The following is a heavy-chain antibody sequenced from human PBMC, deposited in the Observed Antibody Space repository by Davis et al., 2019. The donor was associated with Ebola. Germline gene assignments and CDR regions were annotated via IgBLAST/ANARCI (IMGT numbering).Heavy chain of an antibody. Sequence: SETLSLTCTVPGGSISSYYWSWIRQPPGKGLEWIGYIYYSGSTNYNPSLKSRVTISVDTSKNQFSLKLSSVTAADTAVYYCARIRLRFLEWDGMDVWGQGTTVTVSS. V-gene: IGHV4-59*01. CDR1: GGSISSYY. CDR2: IYYSGST. CDR3: ARIRLRFLEWDGMDV. J-gene: IGHJ6*02. D-gene: IGHD3-3*01.